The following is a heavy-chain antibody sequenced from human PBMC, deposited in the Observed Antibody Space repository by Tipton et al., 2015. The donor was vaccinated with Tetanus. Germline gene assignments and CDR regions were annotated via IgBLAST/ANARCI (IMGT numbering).Heavy chain of an antibody. CDR1: GGSISSGGYY. D-gene: IGHD1-20*01. Sequence: TLSLTCTVSGGSISSGGYYWSWIRQPPGKGLEWIGYIYHTGTTSYNPALKSRATMSLDTSKSHLSLKLTSVTAADTAVYYCVRGGNWYAMDVWGPGTTVTVSS. CDR3: VRGGNWYAMDV. CDR2: IYHTGTT. V-gene: IGHV4-61*03. J-gene: IGHJ6*02.